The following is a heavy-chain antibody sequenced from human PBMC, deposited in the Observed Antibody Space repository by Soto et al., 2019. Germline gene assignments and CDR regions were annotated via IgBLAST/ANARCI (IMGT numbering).Heavy chain of an antibody. CDR2: MNPNSGNT. V-gene: IGHV1-8*01. CDR1: GSTFTSLN. D-gene: IGHD6-19*01. Sequence: QVQLVQSGAEVKKPGAPGRASCRAPGSTFTSLNFTGVRQATGQGLEWMGWMNPNSGNTGYAQKFQGRVTMTRNTSISTAYMELSSLRSEDTAVYYCARERSGWPDYWGQGTLVTVSS. CDR3: ARERSGWPDY. J-gene: IGHJ4*02.